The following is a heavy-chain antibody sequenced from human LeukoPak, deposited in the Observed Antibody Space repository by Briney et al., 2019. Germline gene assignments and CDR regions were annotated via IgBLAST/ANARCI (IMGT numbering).Heavy chain of an antibody. J-gene: IGHJ6*03. Sequence: SETLSLTCTVSGYSISSGYYWGWIRQPPGKGLEWIASVYRSGSTYYKSSLKTRVRISVDTSKNQFSLKLSSVTAADTAVYYCSGYNGFYYYYMDVWGKGTTVTVSS. CDR3: SGYNGFYYYYMDV. CDR2: VYRSGST. D-gene: IGHD3-22*01. CDR1: GYSISSGYY. V-gene: IGHV4-38-2*02.